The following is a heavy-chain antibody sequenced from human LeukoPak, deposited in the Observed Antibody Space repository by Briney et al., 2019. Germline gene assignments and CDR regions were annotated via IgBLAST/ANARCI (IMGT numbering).Heavy chain of an antibody. Sequence: SVKVSCKASGGTFSSYAISWVRQAPGQGLEWMGGIIPIVGTANYAQKFQGRVTITADESTSTAYMELSSLRSEDTAVYYCASSGYYRHYFDYWGQGTLVTVSS. D-gene: IGHD3-22*01. CDR1: GGTFSSYA. J-gene: IGHJ4*02. V-gene: IGHV1-69*13. CDR3: ASSGYYRHYFDY. CDR2: IIPIVGTA.